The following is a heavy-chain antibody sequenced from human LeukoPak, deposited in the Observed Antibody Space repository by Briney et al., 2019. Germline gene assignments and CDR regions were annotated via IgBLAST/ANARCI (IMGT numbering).Heavy chain of an antibody. CDR3: ASILLWYVYDY. J-gene: IGHJ4*02. Sequence: GGSLRLSCAASGFTVSSNYMSWVRQAPGKGLEWVSLIYSGGSTYYADSVKGRFTISRDNSKNTLYLQMNSLRAEDTAVYYCASILLWYVYDYWGQGTLVTVSS. CDR2: IYSGGST. CDR1: GFTVSSNY. V-gene: IGHV3-53*01. D-gene: IGHD3-10*01.